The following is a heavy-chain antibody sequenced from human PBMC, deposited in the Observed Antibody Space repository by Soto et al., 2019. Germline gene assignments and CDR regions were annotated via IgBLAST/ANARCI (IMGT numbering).Heavy chain of an antibody. V-gene: IGHV1-18*04. J-gene: IGHJ6*02. CDR3: ARFTGGSYNTYYFYYGMDV. CDR2: ISAYNGNT. CDR1: GYTFTSYG. D-gene: IGHD2-15*01. Sequence: ASVKVSCKASGYTFTSYGISWVRQAPGQGLDWMGWISAYNGNTKYAQDLQGRVTMTTDTSTSTAYMELRSLRSDDTAVYYCARFTGGSYNTYYFYYGMDVWGQGTTVTAP.